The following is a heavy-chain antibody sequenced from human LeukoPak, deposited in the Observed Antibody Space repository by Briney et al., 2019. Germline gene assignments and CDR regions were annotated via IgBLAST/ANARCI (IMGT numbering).Heavy chain of an antibody. D-gene: IGHD2-21*02. CDR2: IIPILGIA. CDR1: GGTFSSYA. J-gene: IGHJ4*02. Sequence: SVKVSCKASGGTFSSYAISWARQASGQGLEWMGRIIPILGIANYAQKFQGRVTITADKSTSTAYMELSSLRSEDTAVYYCASGALGGVVVTAIDYWGQGTLVTVSS. V-gene: IGHV1-69*04. CDR3: ASGALGGVVVTAIDY.